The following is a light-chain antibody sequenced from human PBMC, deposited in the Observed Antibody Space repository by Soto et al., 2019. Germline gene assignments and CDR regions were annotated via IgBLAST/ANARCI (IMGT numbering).Light chain of an antibody. CDR1: ETVATN. CDR2: GAS. V-gene: IGKV3-15*01. CDR3: QQRSNWPIT. J-gene: IGKJ5*01. Sequence: VMTQSPATLSVSPGERATLSCWASETVATNLAWYQQKPGQAPRPLISGASTRAAGISDRFRGSGSGTEFTLTISSLRSEDFAVYYCQQRSNWPITFGQGTRLEIK.